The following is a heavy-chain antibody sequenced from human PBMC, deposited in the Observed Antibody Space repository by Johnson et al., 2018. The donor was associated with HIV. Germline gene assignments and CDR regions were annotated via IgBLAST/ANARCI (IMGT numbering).Heavy chain of an antibody. D-gene: IGHD6-19*01. V-gene: IGHV3-23*04. CDR2: ISGSGGST. Sequence: VQLVESGGGVVRPGGSLRLSCAASGFTFDNYAMSWVRQAPGKGLEWVSGISGSGGSTYYADSVKGRFTISRDNSKNTLYLQMNSLRAEDTAVYYCARDAVARAFDIWGQGTMVTVSS. J-gene: IGHJ3*02. CDR3: ARDAVARAFDI. CDR1: GFTFDNYA.